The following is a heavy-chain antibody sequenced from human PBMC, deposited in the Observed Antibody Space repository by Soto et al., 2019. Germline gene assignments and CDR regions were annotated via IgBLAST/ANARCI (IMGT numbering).Heavy chain of an antibody. Sequence: QVQLVQSGAEVKKPGSSVKVSCKASGGTFSSYAISWVRQAPGQGLEWMGGIIPIFGTANYAQKFQGRVTITADESTSTAYMELSRLSSEDTAVYYCARRTSWGGRHNWFDPWCQGGLVTVSS. J-gene: IGHJ5*02. CDR2: IIPIFGTA. CDR1: GGTFSSYA. CDR3: ARRTSWGGRHNWFDP. D-gene: IGHD3-16*01. V-gene: IGHV1-69*12.